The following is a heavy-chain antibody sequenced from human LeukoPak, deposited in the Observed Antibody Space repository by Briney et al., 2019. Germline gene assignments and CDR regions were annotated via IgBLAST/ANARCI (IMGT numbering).Heavy chain of an antibody. CDR1: GFTFSSYW. D-gene: IGHD2-8*02. Sequence: PGGSLRLSCVASGFTFSSYWMHWVCQAPGKGLEWVSRTNGDGRSTSYADSVQGRFTISRDNAKNTLYLQMNSLRAEDTAVYYCARDQLYCTGGYCYFDSWGQGTLVTVSS. CDR3: ARDQLYCTGGYCYFDS. CDR2: TNGDGRST. V-gene: IGHV3-74*01. J-gene: IGHJ4*02.